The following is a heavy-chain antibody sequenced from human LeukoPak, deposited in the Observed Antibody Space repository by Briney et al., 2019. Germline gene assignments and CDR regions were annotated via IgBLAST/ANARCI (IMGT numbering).Heavy chain of an antibody. V-gene: IGHV3-21*01. D-gene: IGHD3-10*01. J-gene: IGHJ4*02. Sequence: GVSLRLSRPASGCTFSGYRMNWVRQAPGKGLEWVSSISIGSSYISYADSVKGRFTISRDNAENSLYLQMNSRRAKDTAVCYCPRVVRGVISQSLDYWGQGTLVTVSS. CDR1: GCTFSGYR. CDR2: ISIGSSYI. CDR3: PRVVRGVISQSLDY.